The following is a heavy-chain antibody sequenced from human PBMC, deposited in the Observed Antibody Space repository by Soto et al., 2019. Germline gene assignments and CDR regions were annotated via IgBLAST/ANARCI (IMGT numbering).Heavy chain of an antibody. CDR2: IKQDGSEK. V-gene: IGHV3-7*01. D-gene: IGHD3-3*01. CDR3: ARPRGVDFWSDRGFDP. J-gene: IGHJ5*02. Sequence: GGSLRLSCAASGFTFSSYWMSWVRQAPGKGLEWVANIKQDGSEKYYVDSVKGRFTISRDKAKNSLYLQMNSLRAEDTAVYYCARPRGVDFWSDRGFDPWGQGTLVTVSS. CDR1: GFTFSSYW.